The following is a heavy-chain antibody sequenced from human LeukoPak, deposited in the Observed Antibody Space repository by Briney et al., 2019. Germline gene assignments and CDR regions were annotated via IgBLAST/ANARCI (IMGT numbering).Heavy chain of an antibody. Sequence: SSETLSLTCAVSGYSISIGYYWGWIRQPPGKGLEGIGSIYHSGSTYYNPSLKSRATIPVDTSKNQLSLKLRAVTAADTAVYYCASFDYGGNPDDYWGQGTLVTVSS. CDR1: GYSISIGYY. V-gene: IGHV4-38-2*01. CDR3: ASFDYGGNPDDY. D-gene: IGHD4-23*01. J-gene: IGHJ4*02. CDR2: IYHSGST.